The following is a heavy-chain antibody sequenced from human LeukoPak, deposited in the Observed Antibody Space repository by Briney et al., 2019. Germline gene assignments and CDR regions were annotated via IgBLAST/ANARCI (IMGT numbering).Heavy chain of an antibody. D-gene: IGHD4-17*01. CDR3: IVFGDSNH. CDR2: IRSSGGT. CDR1: GFTGSNNY. Sequence: PGGSLRLSCAASGFTGSNNYMSWVRQAPGKGLEWVSAIRSSGGTYYADSVKGRFTISRDTSKNTLYLQINSLRVEDTAVYYCIVFGDSNHWGQGTLVTVSS. V-gene: IGHV3-53*01. J-gene: IGHJ5*02.